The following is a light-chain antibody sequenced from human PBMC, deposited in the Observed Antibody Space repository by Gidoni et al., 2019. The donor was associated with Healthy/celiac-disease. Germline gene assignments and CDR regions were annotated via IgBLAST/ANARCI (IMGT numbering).Light chain of an antibody. V-gene: IGKV3-11*01. CDR2: DAS. J-gene: IGKJ5*01. CDR3: QQRSNWPPL. CDR1: QSVSSY. Sequence: EIVFTQSPATLSLSPGERATLYCRASQSVSSYLAWYQQKPGQAPKLLIYDASNRATGIPARFSGSGSGTDFTLTISSLEPEDFAVYYCQQRSNWPPLFGQGTRLEIK.